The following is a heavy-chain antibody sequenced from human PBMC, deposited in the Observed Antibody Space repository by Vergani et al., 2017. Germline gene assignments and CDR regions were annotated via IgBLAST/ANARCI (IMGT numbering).Heavy chain of an antibody. V-gene: IGHV4-39*01. CDR2: IYYSGST. CDR1: GASIRSSNYY. Sequence: QLQLQESGPGLVKPSATLSLTCSVSGASIRSSNYYWGWIRQPPGKGLEWIASIYYSGSTYYNPSLKSRVTISVDTSKNQLSLKLSSVTAADTAVYFCERHSTVEWLVKLGWIDPWGQGILVTVSS. D-gene: IGHD6-19*01. CDR3: ERHSTVEWLVKLGWIDP. J-gene: IGHJ5*02.